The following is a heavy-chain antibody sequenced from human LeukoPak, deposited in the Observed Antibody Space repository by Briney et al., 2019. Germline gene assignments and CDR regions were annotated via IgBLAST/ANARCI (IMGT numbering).Heavy chain of an antibody. V-gene: IGHV3-7*02. J-gene: IGHJ4*02. CDR1: GFTFRIYW. D-gene: IGHD4-17*01. Sequence: GGSLRLSCAASGFTFRIYWMSWVRQAPGKGLEWVAHIKQDGREKYYVDSVKGRFTISRDNAKNSLYLQMNSRRAEVTAVYYCASRCGDYSFFDYWGEGTLVTVSS. CDR2: IKQDGREK. CDR3: ASRCGDYSFFDY.